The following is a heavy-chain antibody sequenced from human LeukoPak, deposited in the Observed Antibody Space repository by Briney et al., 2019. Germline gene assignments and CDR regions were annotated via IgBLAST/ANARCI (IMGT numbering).Heavy chain of an antibody. Sequence: GGSLRLSCTASGFSFGHYGMNWVRQAPGKGLEWVSGITGSGGTTFYADSVKGRFTISRDNARNSLYLQMNSLRAEDTAVYYCARVKEASAFDIWGQGTMVTVSS. CDR3: ARVKEASAFDI. J-gene: IGHJ3*02. D-gene: IGHD5-12*01. CDR1: GFSFGHYG. CDR2: ITGSGGTT. V-gene: IGHV3-23*01.